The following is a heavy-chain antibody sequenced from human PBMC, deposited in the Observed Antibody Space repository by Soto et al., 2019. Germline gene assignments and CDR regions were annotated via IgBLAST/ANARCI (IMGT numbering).Heavy chain of an antibody. CDR1: GGSISSGGYY. J-gene: IGHJ4*02. V-gene: IGHV4-31*03. CDR3: ASGPTVYGDYGLDY. CDR2: IYYSGST. Sequence: PSESLSRTCTVSGGSISSGGYYWSWIRQHPGKGLEWIGYIYYSGSTYYNPSLKSRVTISVDTSKNQFPLKLSSVTAADTAVYYCASGPTVYGDYGLDYWGQGTLVTVSS. D-gene: IGHD4-17*01.